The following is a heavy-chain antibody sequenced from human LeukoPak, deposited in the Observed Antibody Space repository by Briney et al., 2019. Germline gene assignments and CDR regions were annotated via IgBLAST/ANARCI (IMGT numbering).Heavy chain of an antibody. CDR2: IGTSGAA. CDR3: AKGIGYQFDY. CDR1: GFSISTYV. D-gene: IGHD3-22*01. V-gene: IGHV3-23*01. J-gene: IGHJ4*02. Sequence: GGSLRLSCAASGFSISTYVMRWVRQAPGKGLEWVTTIGTSGAAYYAESVKGRFTISRDNSKNMLYLQMNSLRADDTATYYCAKGIGYQFDYWGQGTLVTVSS.